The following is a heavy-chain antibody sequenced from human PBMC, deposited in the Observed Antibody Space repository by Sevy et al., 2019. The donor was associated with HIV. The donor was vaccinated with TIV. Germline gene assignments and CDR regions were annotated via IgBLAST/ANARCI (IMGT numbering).Heavy chain of an antibody. J-gene: IGHJ4*02. D-gene: IGHD5-18*01. Sequence: GGSLRLSCAASGFTFSSFAMHWVRQAPGKGLEWVALISYDGSKKYYADSVKGRFSISRDNSKNTVYLQMNSLRAEDTALYYCARDLTAIGYSYGYVDYWGQGTLVTVSS. CDR2: ISYDGSKK. V-gene: IGHV3-30*04. CDR3: ARDLTAIGYSYGYVDY. CDR1: GFTFSSFA.